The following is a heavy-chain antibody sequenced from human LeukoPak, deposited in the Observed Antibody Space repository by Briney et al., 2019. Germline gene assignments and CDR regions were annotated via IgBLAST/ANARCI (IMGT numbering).Heavy chain of an antibody. CDR3: ARVLVGATKTPDYYYYYGMDV. CDR1: GGSFSGYY. Sequence: SETLSLTCAVYGGSFSGYYWSWIRQPPGKGLEWIGEIYHSGSTNYNPSLKSRVTISVDKSKNQFSLKLSSVTAADTAVYYCARVLVGATKTPDYYYYYGMDVWGQGTTVTVSS. J-gene: IGHJ6*02. V-gene: IGHV4-34*01. CDR2: IYHSGST. D-gene: IGHD1-26*01.